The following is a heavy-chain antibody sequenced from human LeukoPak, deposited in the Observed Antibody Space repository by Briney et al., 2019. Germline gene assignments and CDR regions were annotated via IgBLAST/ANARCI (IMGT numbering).Heavy chain of an antibody. CDR2: IYSGGST. D-gene: IGHD1/OR15-1a*01. CDR3: ARARAESNWTNHTLFDS. J-gene: IGHJ4*02. CDR1: GFTVSSNY. Sequence: GGSLRLSCAASGFTVSSNYMSWVRQAPGKGREWVSVIYSGGSTYYADSVKGRFTISRDNARNTLYLQMNSLRVEDTAIYYCARARAESNWTNHTLFDSWGQGTPVTVSS. V-gene: IGHV3-53*01.